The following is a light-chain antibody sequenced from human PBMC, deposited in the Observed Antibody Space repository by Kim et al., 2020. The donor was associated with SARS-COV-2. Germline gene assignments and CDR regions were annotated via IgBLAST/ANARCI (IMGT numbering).Light chain of an antibody. Sequence: QSALTQPPSASGSPGQSVTISCTGITRDVGGYNYVSWYQQHPGKAPKLMIYEVTKRPSGVPDGFSGSKSGNTASLTVSGLRAEDEADYYCSSYAAISNFVFGTGTKVTVL. CDR3: SSYAAISNFV. CDR2: EVT. CDR1: TRDVGGYNY. V-gene: IGLV2-8*01. J-gene: IGLJ1*01.